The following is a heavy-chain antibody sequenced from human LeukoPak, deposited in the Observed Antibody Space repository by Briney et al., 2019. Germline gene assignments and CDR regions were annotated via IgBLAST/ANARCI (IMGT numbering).Heavy chain of an antibody. V-gene: IGHV4-59*12. Sequence: SETLSLTCTVSGGSISSYYWSWIRQPPGKGLEWIGYIYYSGSTNYNPSLKSRVTISVDTSKNQFSLKLSSVTAADTAVYYCARGSIAVAGTAWGVYYYYMDVWGKGTTVTVSS. CDR3: ARGSIAVAGTAWGVYYYYMDV. CDR1: GGSISSYY. D-gene: IGHD6-19*01. CDR2: IYYSGST. J-gene: IGHJ6*03.